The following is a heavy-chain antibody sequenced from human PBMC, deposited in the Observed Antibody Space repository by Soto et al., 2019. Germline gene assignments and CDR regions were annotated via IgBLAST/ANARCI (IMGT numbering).Heavy chain of an antibody. Sequence: QVQLVQSGAEVKKPWASVKVSCKAPGYTFTSYGVSWVRQAPGQGLEWMGWINAYNGNTNYAQKLQGRVTMTTDTTTSTDYMELRSLRSDDTAVYYCARVLPPFDPWGQGTLVSVSS. CDR1: GYTFTSYG. V-gene: IGHV1-18*01. CDR2: INAYNGNT. J-gene: IGHJ5*02. CDR3: ARVLPPFDP.